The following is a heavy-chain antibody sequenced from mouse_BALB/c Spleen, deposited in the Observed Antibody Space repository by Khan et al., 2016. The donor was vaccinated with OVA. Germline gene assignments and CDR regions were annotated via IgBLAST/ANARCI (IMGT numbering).Heavy chain of an antibody. CDR2: LSYSGFT. CDR3: ARGNYYGYYFDY. Sequence: VQLQQSGPCLVKPSQSLSLTCTVTCYSITSGYAWNWIRQFPGNKLEWMGYLSYSGFTSYTPSLKSRISITRDTSKNQFFLQLTSVTTEDTATYYCARGNYYGYYFDYWGQGTTLTVSS. CDR1: CYSITSGYA. D-gene: IGHD1-1*01. V-gene: IGHV3-2*02. J-gene: IGHJ2*01.